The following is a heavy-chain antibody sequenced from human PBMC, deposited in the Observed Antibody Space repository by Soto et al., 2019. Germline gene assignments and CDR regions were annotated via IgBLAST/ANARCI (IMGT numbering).Heavy chain of an antibody. Sequence: EESLKISCTGSGYSYAGYWITCVRQKPWKGLEWMGRIDPSDSQTYYSPSFRGHVTISATKSITTVLLQWSSLRASDTAMYYCARQLYGSDRGPNFRYCFDSWGRGTSVTVCS. D-gene: IGHD3-10*01. CDR2: IDPSDSQT. V-gene: IGHV5-10-1*01. CDR3: ARQLYGSDRGPNFRYCFDS. J-gene: IGHJ4*02. CDR1: GYSYAGYW.